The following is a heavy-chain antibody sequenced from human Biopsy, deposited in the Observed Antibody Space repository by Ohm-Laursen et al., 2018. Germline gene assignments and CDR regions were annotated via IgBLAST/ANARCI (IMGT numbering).Heavy chain of an antibody. V-gene: IGHV1-46*01. CDR2: INTSGSTT. CDR3: ARNTGWYGDLYYFDY. D-gene: IGHD6-19*01. CDR1: GYSFTSYY. J-gene: IGHJ4*02. Sequence: ASVKVSCKASGYSFTSYYMHWVRQAPGQGLEWMGMINTSGSTTSYPQIFQGRATMTRDTSKSTVYMELSSLRSADTAVYFCARNTGWYGDLYYFDYWGQGTLVTVSS.